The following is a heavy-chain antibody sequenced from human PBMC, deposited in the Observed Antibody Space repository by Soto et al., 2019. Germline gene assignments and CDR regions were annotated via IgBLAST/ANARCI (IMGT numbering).Heavy chain of an antibody. D-gene: IGHD4-17*01. CDR1: GFTFSTSA. Sequence: GGSLRLSCATSGFTFSTSAMDWVRQSPGKGLEWLSYISSSGDSIYYADSVKGRFTVSRDNAKNSLFLQMNSLRDEDTAFYYCVTNGPTRVTAGFDYWGQGTLVTVSS. CDR3: VTNGPTRVTAGFDY. V-gene: IGHV3-48*03. J-gene: IGHJ4*02. CDR2: ISSSGDSI.